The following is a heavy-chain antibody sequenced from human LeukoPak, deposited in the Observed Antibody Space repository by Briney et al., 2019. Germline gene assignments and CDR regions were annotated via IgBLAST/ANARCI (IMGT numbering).Heavy chain of an antibody. CDR3: AREQGGVAARPEYYYYMDV. V-gene: IGHV1-18*01. Sequence: ASVKVSCKASGYTFTSYGISWVRQAPGQGLEWMGWISAYNGNTNYAQKFQGRVTITADESTSTAYMELSSLRSEDTAVYYCAREQGGVAARPEYYYYMDVWGKGTTVTVSS. D-gene: IGHD6-6*01. J-gene: IGHJ6*03. CDR1: GYTFTSYG. CDR2: ISAYNGNT.